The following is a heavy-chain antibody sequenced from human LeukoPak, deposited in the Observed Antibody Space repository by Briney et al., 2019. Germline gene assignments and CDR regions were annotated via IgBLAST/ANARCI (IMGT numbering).Heavy chain of an antibody. V-gene: IGHV4-34*01. J-gene: IGHJ3*02. Sequence: PSETLSLTCAVYGASFSDFHWTWIRQSPGKGLEWIGEINHNNYNPSLKSRVTISLDTSKNQISLNLTSVTAADAAVYYCARLIDNDSSGDPDTFDMWGQGTVVTVSS. CDR1: GASFSDFH. CDR3: ARLIDNDSSGDPDTFDM. D-gene: IGHD3-22*01. CDR2: INHN.